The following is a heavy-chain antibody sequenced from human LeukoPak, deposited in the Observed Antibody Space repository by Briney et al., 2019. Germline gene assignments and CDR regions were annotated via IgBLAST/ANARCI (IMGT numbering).Heavy chain of an antibody. J-gene: IGHJ6*02. Sequence: PGGSLRLSCAASGFTFSSYGMHWVRQAPGKGLEWVAVIWYDGSNKYYADSVKGRFTISRDNSKNTLYLQMNSLRAEDTAVYYCARMSEHYGMDVWGQGTTVTVSS. CDR2: IWYDGSNK. CDR1: GFTFSSYG. CDR3: ARMSEHYGMDV. V-gene: IGHV3-33*01.